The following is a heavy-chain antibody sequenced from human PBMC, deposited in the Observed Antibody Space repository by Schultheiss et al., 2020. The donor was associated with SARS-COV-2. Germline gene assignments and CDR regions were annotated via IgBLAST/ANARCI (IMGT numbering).Heavy chain of an antibody. J-gene: IGHJ3*02. Sequence: GSLRLSCTVSGGSVSSGSYYWSWIRQPPGKGLEWIGYIYYSGSTNYNPSLKSRVTISVDTSKNQFSLKLSSVTAADTAVYYCAREEGYCSSTSCQGAFDIWGQGTMVTVSS. D-gene: IGHD2-2*01. CDR2: IYYSGST. CDR1: GGSVSSGSYY. CDR3: AREEGYCSSTSCQGAFDI. V-gene: IGHV4-61*01.